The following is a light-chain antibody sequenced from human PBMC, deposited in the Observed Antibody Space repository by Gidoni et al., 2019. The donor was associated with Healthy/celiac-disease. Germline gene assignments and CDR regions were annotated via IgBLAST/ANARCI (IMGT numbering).Light chain of an antibody. V-gene: IGKV3-11*01. Sequence: EIVLTQSPATLSLSPGERATLSCRASQSVSSYLAWYQQKPGQAPRLLIYDASNMATGIPARFSGSGSWTDFTHTISSLEPEDFAVYYCQQRSNWPLFTFGPGTKVDIK. CDR2: DAS. J-gene: IGKJ3*01. CDR1: QSVSSY. CDR3: QQRSNWPLFT.